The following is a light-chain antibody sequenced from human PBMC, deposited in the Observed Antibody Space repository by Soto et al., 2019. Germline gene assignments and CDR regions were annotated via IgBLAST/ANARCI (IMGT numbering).Light chain of an antibody. Sequence: DIQRTQSPSTLSASVGDRLTITCRASESISSWLAWYQQKPGKAPKLLIYRASNLQSGVPSRFSGSGSGTEFTLTISSLQPDDFASYYCQQYNSYPYTFGQGTKLEIK. CDR2: RAS. CDR3: QQYNSYPYT. CDR1: ESISSW. V-gene: IGKV1-5*03. J-gene: IGKJ2*01.